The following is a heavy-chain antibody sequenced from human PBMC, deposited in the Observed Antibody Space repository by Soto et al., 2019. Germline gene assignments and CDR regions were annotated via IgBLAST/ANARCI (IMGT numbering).Heavy chain of an antibody. V-gene: IGHV4-39*01. CDR2: IYYSGST. Sequence: SETLSLTCTVSGGSISSSSYYWGWIRQPPGKGLEWIGSIYYSGSTYYNPSLKSRVTISVDTSKNQFSLKLSSVTAADAAVYYCARRDSSGSNFDYWGQGTLVTVSS. CDR1: GGSISSSSYY. D-gene: IGHD3-22*01. CDR3: ARRDSSGSNFDY. J-gene: IGHJ4*02.